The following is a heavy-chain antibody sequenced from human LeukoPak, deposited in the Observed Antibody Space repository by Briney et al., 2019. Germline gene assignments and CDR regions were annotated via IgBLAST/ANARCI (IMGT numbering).Heavy chain of an antibody. CDR1: GFTVSSNY. CDR3: ARVPVASWIQLDS. V-gene: IGHV3-53*01. J-gene: IGHJ4*02. Sequence: GGSLRLSCAASGFTVSSNYMSWVRQAPGKGLEWVSIIYSGGSTYFEDSVQGRFTISRDISKNTLYLQMNSLRAEDTALYYCARVPVASWIQLDSWGQGTLVTVSS. D-gene: IGHD6-13*01. CDR2: IYSGGST.